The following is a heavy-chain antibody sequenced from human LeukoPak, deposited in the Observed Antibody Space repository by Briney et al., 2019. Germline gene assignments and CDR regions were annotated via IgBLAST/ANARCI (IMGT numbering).Heavy chain of an antibody. V-gene: IGHV1-2*06. CDR3: ASWQWLDYGMDV. CDR1: GYTFTGYY. Sequence: ASVKVSCKASGYTFTGYYMHWVRQAPGQGLEWMGRINPNSGGTNYAQKFQGRVTMTRDTSISTAYMELSRRRSDDTAVYYCASWQWLDYGMDVWGQGTTVTVSS. J-gene: IGHJ6*02. CDR2: INPNSGGT. D-gene: IGHD6-19*01.